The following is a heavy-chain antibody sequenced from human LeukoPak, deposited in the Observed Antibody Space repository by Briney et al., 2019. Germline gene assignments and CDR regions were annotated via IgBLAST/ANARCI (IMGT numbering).Heavy chain of an antibody. D-gene: IGHD1-26*01. CDR2: ISWNSGSI. CDR3: AKATERELLSGSDY. CDR1: GFTFDDYA. V-gene: IGHV3-9*03. J-gene: IGHJ4*02. Sequence: PGRSLRLSCAASGFTFDDYAMHWVRQAPGKGLEWVSGISWNSGSIGYADSVKGRFTISRDNAKNSLYLQMNSLRAEDMALYYCAKATERELLSGSDYWGQGTLVTVSS.